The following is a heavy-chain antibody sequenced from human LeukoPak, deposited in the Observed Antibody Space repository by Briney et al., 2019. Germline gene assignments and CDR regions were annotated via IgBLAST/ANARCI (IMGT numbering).Heavy chain of an antibody. CDR3: ARARGRSSHHDY. CDR1: GFTFSDYY. D-gene: IGHD6-13*01. V-gene: IGHV3-11*05. J-gene: IGHJ4*02. CDR2: ISSSSSYT. Sequence: GGSRRLSCAASGFTFSDYYMSWIRQAPGKGLEWVSYISSSSSYTNYADSVKGRFTISRDNAKNSLYLQMNSLRAEDTAVYYCARARGRSSHHDYWGQGTLVTVSS.